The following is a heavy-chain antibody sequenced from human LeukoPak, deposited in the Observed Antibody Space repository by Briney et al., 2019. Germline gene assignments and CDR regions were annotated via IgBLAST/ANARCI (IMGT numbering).Heavy chain of an antibody. CDR1: GGTFSSYA. J-gene: IGHJ3*02. Sequence: SVKVSCKASGGTFSSYAISWVRQAPGQGLEWMGGIIPIFGTANYAQKFQGRVTITTDESTSTAYMELSSLRSEDTAVYYCARNMGYDFWSGYYRGYAFDIWGQGTMVTVSS. V-gene: IGHV1-69*05. D-gene: IGHD3-3*01. CDR3: ARNMGYDFWSGYYRGYAFDI. CDR2: IIPIFGTA.